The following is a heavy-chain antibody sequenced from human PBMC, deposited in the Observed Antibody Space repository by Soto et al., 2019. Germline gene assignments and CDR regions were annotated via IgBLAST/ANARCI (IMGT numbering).Heavy chain of an antibody. D-gene: IGHD6-6*01. CDR1: GVTFDDYA. Sequence: EVQLVESGGGLVEPGRSLRLSCAASGVTFDDYAMHWVRQAPGKCLELVSGITCNSVYIGYADSVQGRFTISRANAQNSLYLPMNRLRAEDTALSYCGKDRAAGRLHYVDHWGQGTLVTVSS. J-gene: IGHJ4*02. V-gene: IGHV3-9*01. CDR3: GKDRAAGRLHYVDH. CDR2: ITCNSVYI.